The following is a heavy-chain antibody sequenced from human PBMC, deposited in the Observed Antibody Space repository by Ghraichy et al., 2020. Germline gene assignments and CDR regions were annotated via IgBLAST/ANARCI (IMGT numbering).Heavy chain of an antibody. V-gene: IGHV3-23*01. J-gene: IGHJ4*02. CDR2: ISGSGGST. CDR3: AKVLRSSGWYAPVGL. CDR1: GFTFSSYA. Sequence: GGSLRLSCAASGFTFSSYAMSWVRQAPGKGLEWVSAISGSGGSTYYADSVKGRFTISRDNSKNTLYLQMNSLRAEDTAVYYCAKVLRSSGWYAPVGLWGQGTLVTVSS. D-gene: IGHD6-19*01.